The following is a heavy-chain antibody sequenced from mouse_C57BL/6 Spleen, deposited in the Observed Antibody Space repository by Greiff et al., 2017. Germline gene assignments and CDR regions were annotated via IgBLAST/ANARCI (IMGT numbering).Heavy chain of an antibody. J-gene: IGHJ3*01. Sequence: QVQLQQSGAELARPGASVKLSCKASGYTFTSYGISWVKQRTGQGLEWIGEIYPRSGNNYYNEKFKGKATLTADKYSSTAYMELRRLTSEDSAVYFCARTTVVATPRFAYWGQGTLVTVSA. CDR2: IYPRSGNN. D-gene: IGHD1-1*01. CDR3: ARTTVVATPRFAY. V-gene: IGHV1-81*01. CDR1: GYTFTSYG.